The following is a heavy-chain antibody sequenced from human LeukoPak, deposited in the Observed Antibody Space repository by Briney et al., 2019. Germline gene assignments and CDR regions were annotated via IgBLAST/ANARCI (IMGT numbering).Heavy chain of an antibody. CDR2: ISRNSYNI. D-gene: IGHD3-9*01. V-gene: IGHV3-9*01. Sequence: GGSLRLSCEASGFSFDDYAMHWVRQAPGKGLEWVAGISRNSYNIAYGDSVKGRFTISRDNAKKSLSLQMDSLGTEDTAFYYCAKSRDDGTGYYYDYWGQGVLVTVAS. J-gene: IGHJ4*02. CDR1: GFSFDDYA. CDR3: AKSRDDGTGYYYDY.